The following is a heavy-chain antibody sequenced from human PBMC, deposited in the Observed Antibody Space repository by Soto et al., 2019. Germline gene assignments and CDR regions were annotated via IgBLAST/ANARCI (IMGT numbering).Heavy chain of an antibody. Sequence: GASVKVSCKASGYTFTSYGISWVRQAPGQGLEWMGWISAYNGNTNYAQKLQGRVTMTTDTSTSTAYMELRSLRSDDTAVYYCARTPEVVPAAIHYFDYWGQGTLVTVSS. CDR1: GYTFTSYG. J-gene: IGHJ4*02. V-gene: IGHV1-18*01. D-gene: IGHD2-2*01. CDR3: ARTPEVVPAAIHYFDY. CDR2: ISAYNGNT.